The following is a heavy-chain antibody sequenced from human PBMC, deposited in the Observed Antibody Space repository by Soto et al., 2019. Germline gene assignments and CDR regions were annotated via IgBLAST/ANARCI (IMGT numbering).Heavy chain of an antibody. CDR2: IYHSGST. V-gene: IGHV4-4*02. CDR1: GGSISSSNW. J-gene: IGHJ6*02. CDR3: ASRAWDYYYGMGV. Sequence: SETLSLTCAVSGGSISSSNWWSWVRQPPGKGLEWIGEIYHSGSTNYNPSLKSRVTISVDKSKNQFSLKLSSVTAADTAVYYCASRAWDYYYGMGVWGQGTTVTVSS.